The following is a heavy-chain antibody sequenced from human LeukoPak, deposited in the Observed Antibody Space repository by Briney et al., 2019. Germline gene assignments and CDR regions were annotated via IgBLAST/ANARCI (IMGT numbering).Heavy chain of an antibody. D-gene: IGHD2-2*01. J-gene: IGHJ5*02. CDR1: GYTFTGYY. Sequence: ASVKVSCKASGYTFTGYYMHWVRQAPGPGLEWMGWINPNSGGTNYAQKFQGRVTMTRDTSISTAYMELSRLRSDDTAVYYCARDGAYCSSTSCYGVIWFDPWGQGTLVTVSS. CDR2: INPNSGGT. V-gene: IGHV1-2*02. CDR3: ARDGAYCSSTSCYGVIWFDP.